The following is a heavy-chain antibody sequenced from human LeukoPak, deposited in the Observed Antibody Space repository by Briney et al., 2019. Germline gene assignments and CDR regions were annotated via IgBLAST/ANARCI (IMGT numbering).Heavy chain of an antibody. V-gene: IGHV4-59*08. J-gene: IGHJ4*02. CDR3: ASFTYCGGDCYSGSFDY. CDR2: IYYSGYT. CDR1: GGSISNYY. Sequence: SETLSLTCTVSGGSISNYYWSWIRQPPGKGLEWIGYIYYSGYTNYNPSLKSRVTISVDTSKNQFSLKLSSVTAADTAVYYCASFTYCGGDCYSGSFDYWGQGTLVTVSS. D-gene: IGHD2-21*02.